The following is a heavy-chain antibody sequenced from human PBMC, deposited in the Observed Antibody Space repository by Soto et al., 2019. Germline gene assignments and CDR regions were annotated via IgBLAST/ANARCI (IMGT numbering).Heavy chain of an antibody. V-gene: IGHV5-51*01. D-gene: IGHD2-2*01. Sequence: GESLKISCKGSGYSFTSYWIGWVRQMPGKGLEWMGITYPGDSDTRYSPSFQGQVTISADKSISTAYLQWSSLKASDTAMYYCARGLRYCSSTSCFRGGYYFDYWGQGTLVTVSS. CDR1: GYSFTSYW. CDR2: TYPGDSDT. CDR3: ARGLRYCSSTSCFRGGYYFDY. J-gene: IGHJ4*02.